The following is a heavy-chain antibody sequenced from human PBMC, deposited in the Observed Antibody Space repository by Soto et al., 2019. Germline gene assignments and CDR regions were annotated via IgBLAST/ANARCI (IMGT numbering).Heavy chain of an antibody. D-gene: IGHD3-3*01. Sequence: EVQLVESGGGLVKPGGSLRLSCAASGFTFSNAWMNWVRQAPGKGLEWVGRIKSKTDGGTTDYAAPAKGRFTISRDDSKNTLYLQMNSLKTEYTAVYYCTTDLRAITIFGVVIRPCDYWGQGTLVTVSS. J-gene: IGHJ4*02. CDR1: GFTFSNAW. CDR3: TTDLRAITIFGVVIRPCDY. CDR2: IKSKTDGGTT. V-gene: IGHV3-15*07.